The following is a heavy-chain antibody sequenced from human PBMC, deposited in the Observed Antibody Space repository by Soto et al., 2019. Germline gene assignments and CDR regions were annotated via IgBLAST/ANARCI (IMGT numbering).Heavy chain of an antibody. CDR3: ARLQFYDFWSGSDPLDV. CDR1: GASVSSGSYQ. Sequence: SETLSLTCAVSGASVSSGSYQWSWIRQSPGKGLEWIGFISFTGSTNSNPSLKSRVTFSVDASKNHFSLKLTSVTAADTALYFCARLQFYDFWSGSDPLDVWGQGTTVTVSS. J-gene: IGHJ6*02. D-gene: IGHD3-3*01. V-gene: IGHV4-61*01. CDR2: ISFTGST.